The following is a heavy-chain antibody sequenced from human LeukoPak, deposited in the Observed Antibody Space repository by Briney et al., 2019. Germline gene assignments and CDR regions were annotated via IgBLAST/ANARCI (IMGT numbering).Heavy chain of an antibody. J-gene: IGHJ5*02. CDR2: IYYSGST. V-gene: IGHV4-59*01. D-gene: IGHD3-3*01. CDR3: ARSEDFWSGYFSLNWFDP. Sequence: SETLSLTCTVSGGSISSYYWSWIRQPPGKGLEWIGYIYYSGSTNYNPSLKSRVTISVDTSKNQFSLKLSSVTAADTAVYYCARSEDFWSGYFSLNWFDPWGQGTLVTVSS. CDR1: GGSISSYY.